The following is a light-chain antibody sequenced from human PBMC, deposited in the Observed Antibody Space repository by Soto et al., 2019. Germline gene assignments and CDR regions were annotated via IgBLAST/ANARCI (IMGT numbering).Light chain of an antibody. CDR3: QQYGSSPT. V-gene: IGKV3-20*01. Sequence: EIVFTQSPGTLSLSPGERATLSCRASQSVSGSYLTWYQQKVGQAPRVLIYDASSRATGIPDRFSGSGSGTDFTLTISRLEPEDFAVYYCQQYGSSPTFGQGTKV. CDR1: QSVSGSY. CDR2: DAS. J-gene: IGKJ1*01.